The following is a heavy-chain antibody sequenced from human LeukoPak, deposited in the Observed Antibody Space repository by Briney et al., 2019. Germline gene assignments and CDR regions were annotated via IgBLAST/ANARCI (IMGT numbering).Heavy chain of an antibody. D-gene: IGHD6-13*01. V-gene: IGHV1-18*01. CDR3: ARDRHIAAAVYYYYMDV. CDR2: INAYNGNT. Sequence: ASVKVSCKASGYTLTSYIISWVPQAPGQGLEWMGWINAYNGNTDYAQRVQGRVTMTTDTSTSTAYMELRSLRSDDTAVYYCARDRHIAAAVYYYYMDVWGKGTPVTVSS. J-gene: IGHJ6*03. CDR1: GYTLTSYI.